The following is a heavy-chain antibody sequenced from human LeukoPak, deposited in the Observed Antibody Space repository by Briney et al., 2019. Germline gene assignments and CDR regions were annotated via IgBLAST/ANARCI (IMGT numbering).Heavy chain of an antibody. D-gene: IGHD5-12*01. J-gene: IGHJ3*02. CDR2: ISGSGGST. CDR3: ARSNPKWLRHGDAFDI. V-gene: IGHV3-23*01. Sequence: GGSLRLSCAASGFTFISYAMSWVRQAPGKGLEWVSSISGSGGSTYYADSVKGRFTISRDNSKNTLYLQMNSLRSDDTAVYYCARSNPKWLRHGDAFDIWGQGTMVTVSS. CDR1: GFTFISYA.